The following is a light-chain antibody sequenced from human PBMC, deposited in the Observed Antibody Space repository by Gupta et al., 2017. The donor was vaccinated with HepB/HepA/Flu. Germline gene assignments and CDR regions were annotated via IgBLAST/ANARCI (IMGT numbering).Light chain of an antibody. Sequence: IPMTQSPSSLSASVGDRVTITCRASQSISSYLNWYQQKPGKAPKLLIYAASSLQSGVPSRLSGSGSGTDVTLTISRLQPEDFATYYCQQSYSTPRTFGQGTKVEIK. CDR3: QQSYSTPRT. CDR2: AAS. CDR1: QSISSY. J-gene: IGKJ1*01. V-gene: IGKV1-39*01.